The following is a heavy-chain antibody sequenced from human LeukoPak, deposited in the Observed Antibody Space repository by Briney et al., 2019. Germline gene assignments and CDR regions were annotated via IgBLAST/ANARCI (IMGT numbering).Heavy chain of an antibody. CDR1: GFTFSTYA. CDR2: ISSSSSYI. Sequence: GGSLRLSCAASGFTFSTYAMHWVRQAPGKGLEWVSSISSSSSYIYYADSVKGRFTSSSDNAKNSLYLQMNSLRAEDTAVYYCARDRGSSWSTPDYWGQGTLVTVSS. V-gene: IGHV3-21*01. J-gene: IGHJ4*02. CDR3: ARDRGSSWSTPDY. D-gene: IGHD6-13*01.